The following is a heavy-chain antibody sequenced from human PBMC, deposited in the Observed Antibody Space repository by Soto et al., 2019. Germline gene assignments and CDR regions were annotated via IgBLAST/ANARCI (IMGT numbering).Heavy chain of an antibody. CDR1: GYSFTSYW. V-gene: IGHV5-10-1*01. J-gene: IGHJ6*02. CDR3: ARFSRTLYGSGSYIRYYSGMDV. D-gene: IGHD3-10*01. CDR2: IDPSDSYT. Sequence: PGESLKISCKGAGYSFTSYWISWVRQLPGKGLEWMGRIDPSDSYTNYSPSFQGHVTISADKSISTAYLQWSSLKASDTAMYYCARFSRTLYGSGSYIRYYSGMDVWGQGTTVTVSS.